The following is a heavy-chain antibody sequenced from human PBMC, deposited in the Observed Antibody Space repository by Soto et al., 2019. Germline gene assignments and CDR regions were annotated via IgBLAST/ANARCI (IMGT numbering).Heavy chain of an antibody. CDR2: TYHSGST. Sequence: PSETLSLTCAVSGGSISSGGYSWSWIRQPPGKGLEWIGYTYHSGSTYYNPSLKSRVTISVDRSKNQFSLKLSSVTAADTAVYYCARVPDVWGQGTTVTVSS. J-gene: IGHJ6*02. CDR1: GGSISSGGYS. V-gene: IGHV4-30-2*01. CDR3: ARVPDV.